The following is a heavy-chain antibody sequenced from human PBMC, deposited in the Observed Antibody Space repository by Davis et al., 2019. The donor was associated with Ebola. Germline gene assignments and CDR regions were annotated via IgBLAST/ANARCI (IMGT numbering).Heavy chain of an antibody. Sequence: GESLKISCAASGFTFSSYAMSGVRQAPGKGLEWVSAISGSGGSTYYADSVKGRFTISRDNSKNTLYLQMNSLRAEDTAVYYCANWGYDDRDYWGQGTLVTVSS. D-gene: IGHD3-3*01. V-gene: IGHV3-23*01. CDR2: ISGSGGST. J-gene: IGHJ4*02. CDR3: ANWGYDDRDY. CDR1: GFTFSSYA.